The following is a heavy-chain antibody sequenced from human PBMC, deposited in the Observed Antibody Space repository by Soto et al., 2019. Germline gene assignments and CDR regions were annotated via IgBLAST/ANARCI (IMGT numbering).Heavy chain of an antibody. D-gene: IGHD4-17*01. J-gene: IGHJ4*02. V-gene: IGHV4-34*01. Sequence: SETLSLTCAVYGGSFSGYYWSWIRQPPGKGLEWIGEINHSGSTNYNPSLKSRVTISVDTSKNQFSLKLSSVTAADTAVYYCARESLRSPPDYWGQGTLVTVSS. CDR2: INHSGST. CDR1: GGSFSGYY. CDR3: ARESLRSPPDY.